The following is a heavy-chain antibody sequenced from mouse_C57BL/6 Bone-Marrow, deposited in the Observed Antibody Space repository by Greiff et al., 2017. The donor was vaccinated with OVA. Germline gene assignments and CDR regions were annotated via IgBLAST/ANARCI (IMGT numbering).Heavy chain of an antibody. CDR3: AKKGYNGSSGGYFDV. CDR1: GFSLTSYG. Sequence: VQLQESGPGLVQPSQSLSITCTVSGFSLTSYGLHWVRQSPGKGLEWLGVIWRGGSTDYNAAFMSRLSITKDNSNSQVFFKMNSLQADDNAIYYCAKKGYNGSSGGYFDVWGTGTTVTVSS. V-gene: IGHV2-5*01. D-gene: IGHD1-1*01. CDR2: IWRGGST. J-gene: IGHJ1*03.